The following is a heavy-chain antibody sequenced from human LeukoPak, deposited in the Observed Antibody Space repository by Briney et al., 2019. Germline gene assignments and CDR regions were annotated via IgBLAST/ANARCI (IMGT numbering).Heavy chain of an antibody. Sequence: GESLKISCKGSGYSFTSYWIGWVRQMPGKGLEWMGIIYPGDSDTRYSPSFQGQVTISADKSISTAYLQWSSLKASDTAMYYCARRDSSGYYRYYFDYWGQGTLVTVS. CDR3: ARRDSSGYYRYYFDY. CDR1: GYSFTSYW. D-gene: IGHD3-22*01. CDR2: IYPGDSDT. V-gene: IGHV5-51*01. J-gene: IGHJ4*02.